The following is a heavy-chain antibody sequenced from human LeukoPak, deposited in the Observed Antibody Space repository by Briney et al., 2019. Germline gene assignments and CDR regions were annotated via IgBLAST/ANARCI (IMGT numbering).Heavy chain of an antibody. D-gene: IGHD3-9*01. CDR2: ISGRSGST. CDR1: GFTFGDYA. CDR3: AKWGDYDVLTGYYVSDF. V-gene: IGHV3-23*01. J-gene: IGHJ4*02. Sequence: GGSLRLSCTASGFTFGDYATSWVRQAPGKGLEWVSAISGRSGSTYYADSVEGRFTISRDSSKNTLYLQMNSLRADDTAVYYCAKWGDYDVLTGYYVSDFWGQGTLVTVSS.